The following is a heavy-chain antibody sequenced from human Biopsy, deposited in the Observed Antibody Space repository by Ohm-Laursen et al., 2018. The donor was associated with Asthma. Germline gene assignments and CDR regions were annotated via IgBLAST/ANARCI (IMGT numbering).Heavy chain of an antibody. CDR2: IKAGKGNT. D-gene: IGHD3-9*01. CDR1: GYTFINYA. Sequence: GSSVKVSCKVAGYTFINYAIQWVRQAPGQRLEWMGWIKAGKGNTKDTQKFQGRVTISRDTYASTAYMEMSSLRSEDTAVYYCAITYYDFLTGPVKDGFYMWGQGTMVPVAS. CDR3: AITYYDFLTGPVKDGFYM. V-gene: IGHV1-3*01. J-gene: IGHJ3*02.